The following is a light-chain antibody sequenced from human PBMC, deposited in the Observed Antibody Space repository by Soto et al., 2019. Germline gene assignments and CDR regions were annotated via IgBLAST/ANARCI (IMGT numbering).Light chain of an antibody. CDR3: GSFTSSSTYV. V-gene: IGLV2-14*03. CDR1: SSDVGRYNY. Sequence: QSVLAQPASVSGSPGQSITISCTGTSSDVGRYNYVSWYQQHPGKAPKLTIYDVSSRPSGVSSRFSGSKSGNTAFLTISGLQAEDEADYYCGSFTSSSTYVFGTGTKVTVL. CDR2: DVS. J-gene: IGLJ1*01.